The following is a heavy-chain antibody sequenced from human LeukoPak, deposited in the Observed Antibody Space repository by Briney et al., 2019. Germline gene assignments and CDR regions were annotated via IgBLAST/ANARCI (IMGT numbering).Heavy chain of an antibody. V-gene: IGHV1-18*01. CDR3: ARESGFRYGYAFNI. Sequence: ASVRVSCKASGYTFTSHGISWVRHAPGQGLEWMGWISGYNGDTKFAQKFQGRVTMTTDASTSTAYMELRSLRSDDTAVYYCARESGFRYGYAFNIWGQGTEVTVSS. D-gene: IGHD5-18*01. CDR1: GYTFTSHG. CDR2: ISGYNGDT. J-gene: IGHJ3*02.